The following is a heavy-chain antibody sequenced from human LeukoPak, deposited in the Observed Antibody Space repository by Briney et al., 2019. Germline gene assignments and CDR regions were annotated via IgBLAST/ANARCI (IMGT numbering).Heavy chain of an antibody. J-gene: IGHJ4*02. Sequence: ASVKVSCKASGYTFTGYYMQWVRQAPGQGVEWLGRINPKTGGSNYAQNFQGRVTMTSDTSTTTAYMELSSLNSDDTAVYYCATLVSGINYWGQGTLVTVSS. D-gene: IGHD1-20*01. CDR3: ATLVSGINY. V-gene: IGHV1-2*06. CDR1: GYTFTGYY. CDR2: INPKTGGS.